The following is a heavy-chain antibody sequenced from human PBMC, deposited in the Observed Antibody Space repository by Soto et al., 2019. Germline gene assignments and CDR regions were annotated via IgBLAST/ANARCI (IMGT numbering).Heavy chain of an antibody. CDR1: GGSISSYY. D-gene: IGHD6-6*01. V-gene: IGHV4-59*08. CDR3: ARGGIAARPAPFDY. CDR2: IYYSGST. J-gene: IGHJ4*02. Sequence: SETLSLTCTVSGGSISSYYWSWIRQPPGKGLEWIGYIYYSGSTNYNPSLKSRVTISVDTSKNQFSLKLSSVTAADTAVYYCARGGIAARPAPFDYWGQGTLVTVSS.